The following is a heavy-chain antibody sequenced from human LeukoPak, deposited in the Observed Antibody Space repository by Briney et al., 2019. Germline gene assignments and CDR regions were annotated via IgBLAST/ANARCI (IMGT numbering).Heavy chain of an antibody. D-gene: IGHD5-18*01. CDR1: GFTFSSYW. CDR3: AGGRGYSYGPFDY. J-gene: IGHJ4*02. CDR2: INSDGSST. Sequence: GGSLRLSCAASGFTFSSYWMHWVRQAPGKGLVWVSRINSDGSSTSYADSVKGRFTISRDNAKNTLYLQMNSLRAEDTAVYYCAGGRGYSYGPFDYWGQGTLVTVSS. V-gene: IGHV3-74*01.